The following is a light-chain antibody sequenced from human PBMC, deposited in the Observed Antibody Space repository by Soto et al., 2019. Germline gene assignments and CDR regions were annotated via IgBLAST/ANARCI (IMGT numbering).Light chain of an antibody. V-gene: IGLV1-44*01. J-gene: IGLJ2*01. CDR1: SSNIGSNT. Sequence: QAVVTQPPSASGTPGQRVTISCFGSSSNIGSNTVSWYQQLPGTAPKVLIYFNNQRPSGVPDRFSGSKSGTSASLAISGLQSEDEADYFCAAWDDSLNGRVFGGGTKLTVL. CDR2: FNN. CDR3: AAWDDSLNGRV.